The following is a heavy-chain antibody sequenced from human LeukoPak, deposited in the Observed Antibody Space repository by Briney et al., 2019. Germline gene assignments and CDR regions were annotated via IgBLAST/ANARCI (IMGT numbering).Heavy chain of an antibody. J-gene: IGHJ4*02. Sequence: PSETLSLTCTVSGGSISSYYWSWIRQPPGKGLEWIGYIYYSGSTNYNPSLKSRVTISVDTSKNQFSLKLSSVAAADTAVYYCARDSKYGGDEIPGFDYWGQGTLVTVSS. CDR1: GGSISSYY. D-gene: IGHD2-21*02. V-gene: IGHV4-59*01. CDR3: ARDSKYGGDEIPGFDY. CDR2: IYYSGST.